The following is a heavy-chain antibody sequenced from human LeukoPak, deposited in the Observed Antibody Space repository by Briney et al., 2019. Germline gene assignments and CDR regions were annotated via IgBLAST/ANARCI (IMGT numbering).Heavy chain of an antibody. J-gene: IGHJ4*02. CDR3: ARGVWFGELNSDYFDY. CDR1: GFTFSSYW. Sequence: PGGSLRLSCAASGFTFSSYWMSWVRQAPGKGLEWVANIKQDGSEKYYVDSVKGRFTISGDNAKNSLYLQMNSLRAEDTAVYYCARGVWFGELNSDYFDYWGQGTLVTVSS. V-gene: IGHV3-7*03. CDR2: IKQDGSEK. D-gene: IGHD3-10*01.